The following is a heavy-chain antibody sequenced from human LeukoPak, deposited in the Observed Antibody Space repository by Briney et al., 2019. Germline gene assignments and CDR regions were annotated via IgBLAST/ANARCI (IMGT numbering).Heavy chain of an antibody. J-gene: IGHJ4*02. CDR3: ARFYYDSRGYWYYFDY. CDR1: GGSITSDY. D-gene: IGHD3-22*01. CDR2: ISYSGST. Sequence: SETLSLTCTVSGGSITSDYWSWIRQPPGKGLEWIGYISYSGSTSYDPSLKSRVTISGDSSKKQFSLKLSSVTAADTAVYYCARFYYDSRGYWYYFDYWGQGTLVTASS. V-gene: IGHV4-59*08.